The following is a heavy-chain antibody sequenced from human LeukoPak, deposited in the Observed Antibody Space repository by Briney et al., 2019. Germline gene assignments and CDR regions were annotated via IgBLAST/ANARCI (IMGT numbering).Heavy chain of an antibody. CDR2: IFSDASST. D-gene: IGHD6-19*01. J-gene: IGHJ4*02. CDR3: ARVLPNSGRYFDY. CDR1: GFTFSSYW. Sequence: GGSLRLSCAASGFTFSSYWMHWVRQAPGKGLAWVSRIFSDASSTNYADSVKGRFTISRDNAENTLYLQMNSLRADDTAVYYCARVLPNSGRYFDYWGQGTLVTVSS. V-gene: IGHV3-74*01.